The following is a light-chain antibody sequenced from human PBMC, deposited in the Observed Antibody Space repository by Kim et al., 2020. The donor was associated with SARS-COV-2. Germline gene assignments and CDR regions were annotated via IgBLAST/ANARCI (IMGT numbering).Light chain of an antibody. CDR3: NSRDSRGNHGV. Sequence: ALGQRVRITCQGDSLRSYYANWYQQKPGQAPVLVIYGQINRPSGIPDRFSGSISGNTASLTITGAQAEDEADYYCNSRDSRGNHGVFGRGTQLTVL. J-gene: IGLJ7*01. V-gene: IGLV3-19*01. CDR2: GQI. CDR1: SLRSYY.